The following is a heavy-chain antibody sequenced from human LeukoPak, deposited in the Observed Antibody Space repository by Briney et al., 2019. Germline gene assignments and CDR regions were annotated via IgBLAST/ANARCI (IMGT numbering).Heavy chain of an antibody. V-gene: IGHV4-39*01. CDR2: IYYSGST. CDR3: ARLDSVRYMAFDI. CDR1: GGSISSSSYY. Sequence: PSETLSLTCTVSGGSISSSSYYWGWIRQPPGKGLEWIGSIYYSGSTYYNPSLKSRVTISVDTSKNQFSLKLSSVTAADTAVYYCARLDSVRYMAFDIWGQGTMVTVSS. J-gene: IGHJ3*02. D-gene: IGHD1-14*01.